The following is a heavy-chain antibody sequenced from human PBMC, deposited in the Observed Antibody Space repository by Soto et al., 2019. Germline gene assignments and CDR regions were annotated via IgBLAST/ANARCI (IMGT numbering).Heavy chain of an antibody. Sequence: QVQLVQSGAEVKKPGASVKVSCKASGYTFTSYAMHWVRQAPGQRLEWMGWINAGNGNTKYSQKFQGRDTITRDTXTRTAYMAPSSRRTEDRAVDCSARGPGRNAGPGDNWGQGTLVSVST. CDR2: INAGNGNT. CDR3: ARGPGRNAGPGDN. CDR1: GYTFTSYA. D-gene: IGHD2-2*01. V-gene: IGHV1-3*01. J-gene: IGHJ4*02.